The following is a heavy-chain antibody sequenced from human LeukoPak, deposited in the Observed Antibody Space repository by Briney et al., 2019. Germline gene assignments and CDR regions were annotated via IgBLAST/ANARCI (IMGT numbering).Heavy chain of an antibody. CDR1: GFTFNSYA. V-gene: IGHV3-30-3*01. D-gene: IGHD6-19*01. CDR2: ISYDGSNK. J-gene: IGHJ5*02. CDR3: ARAVAGTNWFDP. Sequence: HPGRSLRLSCAASGFTFNSYAMHWVRQAPGKGLEWVAVISYDGSNKYYADSVKGRFTISRNNSKNTLYLQMNSLRAEDTAVYYCARAVAGTNWFDPWGQGTLVTVSS.